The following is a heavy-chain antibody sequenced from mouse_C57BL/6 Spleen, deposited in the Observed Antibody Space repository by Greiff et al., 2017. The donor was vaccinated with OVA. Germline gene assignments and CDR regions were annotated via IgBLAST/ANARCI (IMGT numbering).Heavy chain of an antibody. V-gene: IGHV14-4*01. CDR3: TTLGTTVVEDY. Sequence: EVQLQQSGAELVRPGASVKLSCTASGFNIKDDYMHWVKQRPEQGLEWIGWIDPENGDTEYASKFQGKATITADTSSNTAYLQLSSLTSEDTAVYYCTTLGTTVVEDYWGQGTTLTVSS. CDR1: GFNIKDDY. D-gene: IGHD1-1*01. CDR2: IDPENGDT. J-gene: IGHJ2*01.